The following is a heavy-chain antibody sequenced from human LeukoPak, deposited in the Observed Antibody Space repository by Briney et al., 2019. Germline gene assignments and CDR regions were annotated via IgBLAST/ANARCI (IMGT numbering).Heavy chain of an antibody. CDR2: INANSGTT. V-gene: IGHV3-23*01. J-gene: IGHJ5*01. Sequence: GGSLRLSCAASGFAFSVYAMSWLRQPPGKGLEWVSTINANSGTTSYAASVRGRFTISRDNSKNTLYLQVNTLRADDTATYYCAKPISGGLAVTADWFHPWGQGPLVVVSS. CDR1: GFAFSVYA. D-gene: IGHD6-19*01. CDR3: AKPISGGLAVTADWFHP.